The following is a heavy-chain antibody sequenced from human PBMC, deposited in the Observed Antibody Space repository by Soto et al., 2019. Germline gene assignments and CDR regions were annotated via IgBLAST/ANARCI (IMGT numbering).Heavy chain of an antibody. CDR2: ISYSGST. Sequence: SETLSLTCTVSGGSVTTYSWGWIRQPPGKELEWVGYISYSGSTNYNPSLKSRVTISRVTSKNQFSLNLVSVTAAVTAVYYCARASYYSYMDVWGKGTTVTVSS. CDR1: GGSVTTYS. V-gene: IGHV4-59*02. J-gene: IGHJ6*03. CDR3: ARASYYSYMDV.